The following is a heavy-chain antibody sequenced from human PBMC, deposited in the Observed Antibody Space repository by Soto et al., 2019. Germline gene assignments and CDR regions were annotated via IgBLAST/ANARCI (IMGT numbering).Heavy chain of an antibody. D-gene: IGHD3-3*01. J-gene: IGHJ6*02. CDR2: ISYDGSNK. CDR3: AKEHFGVVIYGMDV. CDR1: GFTFSSYG. V-gene: IGHV3-30*18. Sequence: QVQLVESGGGVVQPGRSLRLSCAASGFTFSSYGMHWVRQAPGKGLEWVAVISYDGSNKYYADSVKGRFTISRDNSKNTLYLQMNSLRAEDTAVYYCAKEHFGVVIYGMDVWGQGTTVTVSS.